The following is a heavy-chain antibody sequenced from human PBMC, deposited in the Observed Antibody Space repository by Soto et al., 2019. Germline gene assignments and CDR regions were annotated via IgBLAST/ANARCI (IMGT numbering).Heavy chain of an antibody. V-gene: IGHV4-39*01. Sequence: SETLSLTCTMSGDSYSISTFSWSWIRQPPGKGLQWIGSIYYSGSTSYNPSLKSRVTISVDTSKNQFSLKLSSVTAADTAVYYCARCYGDYADYWGQGTLVTVSS. CDR3: ARCYGDYADY. CDR1: GDSYSISTFS. CDR2: IYYSGST. J-gene: IGHJ4*02. D-gene: IGHD4-17*01.